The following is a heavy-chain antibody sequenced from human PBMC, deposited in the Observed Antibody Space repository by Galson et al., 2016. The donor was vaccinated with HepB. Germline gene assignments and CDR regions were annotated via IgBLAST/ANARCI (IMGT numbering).Heavy chain of an antibody. CDR1: GDSVSSNSAA. V-gene: IGHV6-1*01. Sequence: CAISGDSVSSNSAAWNWIRQSPSRGLEWLGRTYYRAKWYNDYAVSAKSRITINVDTSKNQFSLQLNSVTPEDTAVYYCAREYSTGYYERFLAKRARRGFDYWGQGTLVTVSS. J-gene: IGHJ4*02. CDR2: TYYRAKWYN. CDR3: AREYSTGYYERFLAKRARRGFDY. D-gene: IGHD6-19*01.